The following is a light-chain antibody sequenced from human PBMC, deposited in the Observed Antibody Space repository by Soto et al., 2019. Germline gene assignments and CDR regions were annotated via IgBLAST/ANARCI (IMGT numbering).Light chain of an antibody. J-gene: IGKJ1*01. CDR3: QQYNNWPPAT. CDR1: QSVSSN. Sequence: EIVMTQSPATLSVSPGERATLSCRASQSVSSNLACYQQKPGQAPRLLIYGASTRATGIPARFSGSGSGTEFTLTISSLQSEDFAVYYCQQYNNWPPATFGQGTKVDI. V-gene: IGKV3-15*01. CDR2: GAS.